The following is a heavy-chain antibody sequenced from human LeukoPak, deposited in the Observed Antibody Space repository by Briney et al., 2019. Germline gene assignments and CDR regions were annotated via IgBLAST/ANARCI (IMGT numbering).Heavy chain of an antibody. CDR3: AVHLPGDYLDP. CDR2: MNPDSGNT. V-gene: IGHV1-8*01. Sequence: GASVKVSCKASGYTFTIYDINWVRQAARQGLEWMGWMNPDSGNTDFAQKFQGRVTMTRNTSISTAYMELSSLTSEDTAVYYCAVHLPGDYLDPWGQGTLVTVSS. D-gene: IGHD4-17*01. J-gene: IGHJ5*02. CDR1: GYTFTIYD.